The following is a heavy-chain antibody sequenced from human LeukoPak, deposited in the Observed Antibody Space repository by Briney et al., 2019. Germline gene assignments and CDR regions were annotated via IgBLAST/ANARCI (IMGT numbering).Heavy chain of an antibody. CDR3: ARHYTGYSSSDNWFDP. Sequence: GESLKISCKGSGYSFTSYWIGWVRQMPGKGLEWMGIIYPGDSDTRYSPSFQGQVTISADKSISTAYLQWSSLKASDTAMYYCARHYTGYSSSDNWFDPWGQGTLVTVSS. D-gene: IGHD6-13*01. V-gene: IGHV5-51*01. J-gene: IGHJ5*02. CDR2: IYPGDSDT. CDR1: GYSFTSYW.